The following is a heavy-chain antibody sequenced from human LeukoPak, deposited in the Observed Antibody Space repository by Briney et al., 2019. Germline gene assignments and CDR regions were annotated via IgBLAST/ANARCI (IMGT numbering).Heavy chain of an antibody. CDR1: GFSLNNARVG. J-gene: IGHJ6*03. Sequence: ESGPTLVNPTEALTLTCTVSGFSLNNARVGVTWIRQPPGKALEWLAHIFSNDEKSHSTSLKSRLTISKDPSKSQVVLTMTTVDPVDTATYYCAQLKYSYAYFYYYMDVWGKGTTVTVSS. D-gene: IGHD5-18*01. CDR3: AQLKYSYAYFYYYMDV. V-gene: IGHV2-26*01. CDR2: IFSNDEK.